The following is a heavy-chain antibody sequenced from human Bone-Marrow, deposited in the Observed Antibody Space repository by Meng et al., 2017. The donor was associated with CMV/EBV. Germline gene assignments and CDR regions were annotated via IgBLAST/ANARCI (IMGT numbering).Heavy chain of an antibody. J-gene: IGHJ4*02. D-gene: IGHD3-10*01. CDR2: ISYDGSNK. Sequence: GGSLRLSCAASGFTFSSYAMHWVRQAPGKGLEWVAVISYDGSNKYYADSVKGRFTISRDNAKNSLYLQMNSLRAEDTAVYYCARAGQPDYWGQGTLVTVYS. CDR3: ARAGQPDY. V-gene: IGHV3-30-3*01. CDR1: GFTFSSYA.